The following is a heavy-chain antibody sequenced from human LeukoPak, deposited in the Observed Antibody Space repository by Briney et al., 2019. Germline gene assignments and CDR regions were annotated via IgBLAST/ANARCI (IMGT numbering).Heavy chain of an antibody. CDR3: AKSSGYYYFDY. J-gene: IGHJ4*02. D-gene: IGHD3-22*01. Sequence: SETLSLTCAVYGGSFSGYYWSWIRQPPGKGLEWIGEINHSGSTNYNPSLKSRVTISVDTSKNQFSLKLSSVTAADTAVYYCAKSSGYYYFDYWGQGTLVTVSS. CDR2: INHSGST. V-gene: IGHV4-34*01. CDR1: GGSFSGYY.